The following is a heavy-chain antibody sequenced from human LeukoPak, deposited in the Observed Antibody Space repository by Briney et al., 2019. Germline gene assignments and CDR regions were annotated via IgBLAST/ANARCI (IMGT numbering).Heavy chain of an antibody. CDR3: ARDGSPTTVRGCSSTSCYVGYDY. V-gene: IGHV4-34*01. Sequence: SETLSLTCAVYGGSFSGYYWSWIRQPPGKGLEWIGEINHSGSTNYNPSLKSRVTISVDTSKNQFSLKLSSVTAADTAVYYCARDGSPTTVRGCSSTSCYVGYDYWGHGALVTVSS. CDR1: GGSFSGYY. J-gene: IGHJ4*01. CDR2: INHSGST. D-gene: IGHD2-2*01.